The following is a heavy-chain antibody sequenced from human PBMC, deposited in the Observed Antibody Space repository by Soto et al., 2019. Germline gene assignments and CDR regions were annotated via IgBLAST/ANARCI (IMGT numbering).Heavy chain of an antibody. CDR3: ARNLGTLSGAPWPTNNWFGP. CDR2: ISYDGSNK. D-gene: IGHD1-26*01. Sequence: GGSLRLSCAASGFTFSSYAMHWVRQAPGKGLEWVAVISYDGSNKYYADSVKGRFTISRDNSKNTLYLQMNSLRAEDTAVYYCARNLGTLSGAPWPTNNWFGPWGQGTLVTVSS. CDR1: GFTFSSYA. J-gene: IGHJ5*02. V-gene: IGHV3-30-3*01.